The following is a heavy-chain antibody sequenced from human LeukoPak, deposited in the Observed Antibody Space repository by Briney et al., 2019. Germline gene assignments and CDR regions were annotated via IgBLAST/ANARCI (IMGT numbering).Heavy chain of an antibody. CDR1: GFTFSNYA. CDR2: ITYDGSVE. J-gene: IGHJ4*02. CDR3: ARGVSSGYSIFDY. D-gene: IGHD3-22*01. Sequence: QPGRSLRLSCAASGFTFSNYAMHWVRQAPGKGLEWVALITYDGSVEKSAASVKGRFTISRDNSKNTLYLQMNSLRIEDTAVYYCARGVSSGYSIFDYWGQGTLVTVSS. V-gene: IGHV3-30*04.